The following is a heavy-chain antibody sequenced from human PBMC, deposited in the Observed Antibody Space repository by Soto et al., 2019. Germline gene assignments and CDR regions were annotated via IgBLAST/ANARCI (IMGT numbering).Heavy chain of an antibody. D-gene: IGHD3-3*01. J-gene: IGHJ4*02. CDR1: GGSIRSGGYY. CDR3: GISWLLWTFGY. CDR2: IYYSGST. V-gene: IGHV4-31*03. Sequence: SQMNCLSNTVSGGSIRSGGYYWSWIRKHPGKGLEWIGYIYYSGSTYYNPSLKSRVTISVDTSKNQFSLKLSSVTAADTAVEYGGISWLLWTFGYWGQGTLVTVSS.